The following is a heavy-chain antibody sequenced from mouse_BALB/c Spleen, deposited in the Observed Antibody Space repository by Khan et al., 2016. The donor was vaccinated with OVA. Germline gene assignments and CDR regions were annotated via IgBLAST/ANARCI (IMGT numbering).Heavy chain of an antibody. CDR2: IDPSDSDT. D-gene: IGHD2-1*01. Sequence: QVQLQQPGAELVRPGASVKLSCKASGYTFPSYWMNWVKQRPGQGLEWIGMIDPSDSDTHYNQMFKDKATLTVDNSSSTAYMQLSSLTSEASAGYYWARGDGNSLDGYCDVWGAGTTVTVSA. V-gene: IGHV1-61*01. J-gene: IGHJ1*01. CDR3: ARGDGNSLDGYCDV. CDR1: GYTFPSYW.